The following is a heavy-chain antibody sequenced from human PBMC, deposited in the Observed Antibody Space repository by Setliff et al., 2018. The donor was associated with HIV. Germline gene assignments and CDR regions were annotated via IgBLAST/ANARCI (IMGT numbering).Heavy chain of an antibody. V-gene: IGHV4-59*11. CDR2: IYSGGSS. CDR1: DDSFTTHY. D-gene: IGHD1-1*01. Sequence: PSETLSLTCTVSDDSFTTHYWSWIRQPPGKGLEWIGYIYSGGSSNYNPSLKSRSSVSMDMSRKQFSLKLTSVTAADTAIYYCARDSEHPTGYFDSWGRGILVTVS. CDR3: ARDSEHPTGYFDS. J-gene: IGHJ4*02.